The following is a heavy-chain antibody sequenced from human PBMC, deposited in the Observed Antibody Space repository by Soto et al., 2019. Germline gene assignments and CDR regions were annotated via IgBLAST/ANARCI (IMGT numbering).Heavy chain of an antibody. CDR1: GYSFTGYY. D-gene: IGHD6-13*01. CDR2: INPNSGGT. J-gene: IGHJ6*02. Sequence: ASVKVSCKASGYSFTGYYMHWVRQAPGQGLEWMGWINPNSGGTNYAQKFQGWVTMTRDTSISTAYMELSRLRSDDTAVYYCARDRYSISRTTLPYGMDVWGQGTTLTLSS. V-gene: IGHV1-2*04. CDR3: ARDRYSISRTTLPYGMDV.